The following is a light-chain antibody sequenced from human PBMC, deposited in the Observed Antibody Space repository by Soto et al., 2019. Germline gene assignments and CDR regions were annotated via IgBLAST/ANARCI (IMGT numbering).Light chain of an antibody. CDR3: SAWDDSLSGVV. CDR2: SSN. Sequence: QSVLTQPPSASGTPGQRVTISCSGRNSNIGSNYVYWYQQLPGTAPKLLIYSSNQRPSGVPDRFSGSKSGTSASLAISGLRSEDEADYYCSAWDDSLSGVVFGGGTKVTVL. V-gene: IGLV1-47*02. CDR1: NSNIGSNY. J-gene: IGLJ2*01.